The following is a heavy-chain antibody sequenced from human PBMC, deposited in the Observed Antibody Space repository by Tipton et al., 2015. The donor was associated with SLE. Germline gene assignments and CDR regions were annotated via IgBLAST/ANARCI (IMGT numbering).Heavy chain of an antibody. CDR2: IYTSGST. Sequence: TLSLTCTVSGGSISSYYWSWIRLPAGKGLEWIGRIYTSGSTNYNPSLKSRVTMSVDTSKNQFSLKVSSVTAADTAVYYCAGEPEAYYGDTKGDYWGQGILVTVSS. V-gene: IGHV4-4*07. CDR3: AGEPEAYYGDTKGDY. CDR1: GGSISSYY. D-gene: IGHD4-17*01. J-gene: IGHJ4*02.